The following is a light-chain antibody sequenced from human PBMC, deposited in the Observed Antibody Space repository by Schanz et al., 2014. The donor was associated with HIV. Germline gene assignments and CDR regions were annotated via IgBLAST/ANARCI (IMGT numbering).Light chain of an antibody. CDR1: SSDVGAYNY. CDR2: DVS. Sequence: QSALTQPASVSGSPGQSITISCTGTSSDVGAYNYLPWYQQYPGKAPKLMIYDVSNRPSGVSNRFSGSKSGNTASLTISGLQAEDEGDYYCSSYTTNRTMAFGGGTKLTVL. V-gene: IGLV2-14*03. CDR3: SSYTTNRTMA. J-gene: IGLJ2*01.